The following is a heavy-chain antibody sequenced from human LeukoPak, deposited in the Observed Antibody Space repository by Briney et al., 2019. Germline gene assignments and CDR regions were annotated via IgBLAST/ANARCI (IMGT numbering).Heavy chain of an antibody. CDR2: IYYSGST. V-gene: IGHV4-39*01. J-gene: IGHJ4*02. CDR3: ARLGNYYDSSGYSGYYFDY. CDR1: GGSISSSSYY. D-gene: IGHD3-22*01. Sequence: SETLSLTCTVSGGSISSSSYYWGWFRQPPGKGLEWIGSIYYSGSTYYNPSLKSRVTISVDTSKNQFSLKLSSVTAADTAVYYCARLGNYYDSSGYSGYYFDYWGQGTLVTVSS.